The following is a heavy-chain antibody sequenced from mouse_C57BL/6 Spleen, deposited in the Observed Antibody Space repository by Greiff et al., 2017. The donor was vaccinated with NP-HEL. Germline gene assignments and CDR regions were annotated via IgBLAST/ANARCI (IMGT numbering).Heavy chain of an antibody. V-gene: IGHV5-12*01. Sequence: DVMLVESGGGLVQPGGSLKLSCAASGFTFSDYYMYWVRQTPEKRLEWVAYISNGGGSTYYPDTVKGRFTISRDNAKNTLYLQMSRLKSEDTAMYYCARHSTTTGFAYWGQGTLVTVSA. CDR1: GFTFSDYY. D-gene: IGHD1-1*01. J-gene: IGHJ3*01. CDR3: ARHSTTTGFAY. CDR2: ISNGGGST.